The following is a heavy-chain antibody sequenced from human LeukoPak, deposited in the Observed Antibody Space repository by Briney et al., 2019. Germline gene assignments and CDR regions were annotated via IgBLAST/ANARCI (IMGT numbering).Heavy chain of an antibody. CDR3: AKDRYGDYWYLDL. CDR1: GFTFSSYS. J-gene: IGHJ2*01. V-gene: IGHV3-48*04. D-gene: IGHD4-17*01. Sequence: GGSLRLSCAASGFTFSSYSMNWVRQAPGKGLEWVSYISSSSSTIYYADSVKGRFTISRDNAKNSLYLQMNSLRAEDTAVYYCAKDRYGDYWYLDLWGRGTLVTVSS. CDR2: ISSSSSTI.